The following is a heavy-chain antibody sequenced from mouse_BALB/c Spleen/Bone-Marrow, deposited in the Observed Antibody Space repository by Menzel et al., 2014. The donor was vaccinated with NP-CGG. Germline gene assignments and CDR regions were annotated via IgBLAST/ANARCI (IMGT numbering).Heavy chain of an antibody. CDR3: ARGGYYRYDGFAY. V-gene: IGHV1-77*01. Sequence: QVQLQQSGAELARPGASVKLSCKASGYTFTDYYINWVRRRTGQGLEWIGEIYPGNGNTYYNEKFKGKATLTADKSSSAPYMQLSSLTSEDSAVYFCARGGYYRYDGFAYWGQGTLVTVSA. J-gene: IGHJ3*01. CDR2: IYPGNGNT. CDR1: GYTFTDYY. D-gene: IGHD2-14*01.